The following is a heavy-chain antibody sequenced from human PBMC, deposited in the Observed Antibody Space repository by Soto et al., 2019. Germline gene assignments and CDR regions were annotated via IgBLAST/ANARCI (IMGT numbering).Heavy chain of an antibody. CDR1: GGSISRYY. Sequence: SETLSLTCTVSGGSISRYYWSWIRQPPGKGLEWIGYIYYGGTTRYNPSLESRVTVSLETSKSQFSLTLSSVTASDTAVYYCARLGFYYQSLDPWGHGTLVTVSS. CDR3: ARLGFYYQSLDP. D-gene: IGHD2-2*01. CDR2: IYYGGTT. V-gene: IGHV4-59*08. J-gene: IGHJ5*02.